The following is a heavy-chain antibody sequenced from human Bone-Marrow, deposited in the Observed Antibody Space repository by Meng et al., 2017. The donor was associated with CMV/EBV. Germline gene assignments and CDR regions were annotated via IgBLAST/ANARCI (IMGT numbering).Heavy chain of an antibody. J-gene: IGHJ4*02. CDR1: GYTFTSYG. CDR2: ISAYNGNT. V-gene: IGHV1-18*01. CDR3: ARDLGYCSSTSCPGDFAY. D-gene: IGHD2-2*01. Sequence: ASVKVSCKASGYTFTSYGVSWVRQAPGQGLEWMGWISAYNGNTNYAQKFQGRVTMTRDTSTSTVYMELSSLRSEDTAVYYCARDLGYCSSTSCPGDFAYWGQGKLVHVAS.